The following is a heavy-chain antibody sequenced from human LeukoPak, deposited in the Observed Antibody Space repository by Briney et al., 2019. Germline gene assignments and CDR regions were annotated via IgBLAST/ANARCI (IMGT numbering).Heavy chain of an antibody. CDR3: ARQWLVSPLFDY. J-gene: IGHJ4*02. CDR1: GGSFSGYY. D-gene: IGHD6-19*01. V-gene: IGHV4-34*01. CDR2: INHSGST. Sequence: AETLSLTCAVYGGSFSGYYWSWIRQPPGKGLEWIGEINHSGSTNYNPSLRSRVTVSVHTSKNQLSLKLSSVTAADTAVYYCARQWLVSPLFDYWGQGTLVTVSS.